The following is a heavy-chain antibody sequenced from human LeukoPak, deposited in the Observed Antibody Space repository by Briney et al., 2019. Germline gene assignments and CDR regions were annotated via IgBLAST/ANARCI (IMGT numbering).Heavy chain of an antibody. CDR2: ISAYNGNT. CDR3: AREGLDILTGYPHDY. V-gene: IGHV1-18*01. D-gene: IGHD3-9*01. Sequence: ASVKVSCKASGYTFTRYGISWVQQAPGQGLEWMGWISAYNGNTDYAQKLHGRVTLTTGTSTSTAYMELRSLRSDDTAVYYCAREGLDILTGYPHDYWGQGTLVTVSS. J-gene: IGHJ4*02. CDR1: GYTFTRYG.